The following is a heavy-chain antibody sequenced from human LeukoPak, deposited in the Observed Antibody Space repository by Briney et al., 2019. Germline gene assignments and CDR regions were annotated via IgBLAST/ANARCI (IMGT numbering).Heavy chain of an antibody. Sequence: ASVKVSCKASGYTFTSYDINWVRQATGQGLEWMGWMNPNSGNTGYAQKFQGRVTMTRNTSISTAYMELSSLRSEDTAMYYCARGTGGIVVVTDAFDIWGQGTMVTVSS. CDR2: MNPNSGNT. V-gene: IGHV1-8*01. CDR3: ARGTGGIVVVTDAFDI. D-gene: IGHD3-22*01. J-gene: IGHJ3*02. CDR1: GYTFTSYD.